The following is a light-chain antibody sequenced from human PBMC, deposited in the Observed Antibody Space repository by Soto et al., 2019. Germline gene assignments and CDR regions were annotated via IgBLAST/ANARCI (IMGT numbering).Light chain of an antibody. V-gene: IGLV1-40*01. Sequence: QAVVTQPPSVSGAPGQRVTISCIGSSSSIGAGYDVHWYQQLPGTAPKLLIYGNNNRPSGVPDRFSGSKSGTSASLAITGLQAEDEADYYCQSYDSTLSAYVFGTGTKVTVL. CDR3: QSYDSTLSAYV. J-gene: IGLJ1*01. CDR2: GNN. CDR1: SSSIGAGYD.